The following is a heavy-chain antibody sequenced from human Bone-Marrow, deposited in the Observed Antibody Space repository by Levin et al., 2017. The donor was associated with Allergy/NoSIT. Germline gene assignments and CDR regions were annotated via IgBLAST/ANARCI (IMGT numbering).Heavy chain of an antibody. D-gene: IGHD6-13*01. J-gene: IGHJ4*02. Sequence: SETLSLTCTVSGGSISSYYWSWIRQLPGKGLEWIGYIYYGGSTNYNPSLKSRVTISVDTSKNQFSLKLSSVTAADTAVYYCARGRYSSSWYPDYWGQGTLVTVSS. CDR2: IYYGGST. CDR1: GGSISSYY. V-gene: IGHV4-59*01. CDR3: ARGRYSSSWYPDY.